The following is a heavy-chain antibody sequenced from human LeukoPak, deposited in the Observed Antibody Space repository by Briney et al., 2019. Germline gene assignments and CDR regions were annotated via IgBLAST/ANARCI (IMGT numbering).Heavy chain of an antibody. V-gene: IGHV3-9*01. Sequence: GGSLRLSCAASGFTFDDYAMLWVRQAPGKGLEWVSGISWNSGSIGYADSVKGRFTISRDNAKNSLYLQMNSLRAEDTAVYYCARDGGYCSDGSCYGLNWFDPWGQGTLVTVSS. CDR1: GFTFDDYA. D-gene: IGHD2-15*01. J-gene: IGHJ5*02. CDR2: ISWNSGSI. CDR3: ARDGGYCSDGSCYGLNWFDP.